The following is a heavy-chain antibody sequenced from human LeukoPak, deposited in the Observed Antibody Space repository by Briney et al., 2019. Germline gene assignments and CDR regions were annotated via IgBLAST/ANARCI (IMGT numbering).Heavy chain of an antibody. CDR2: INPSGGST. CDR3: ARVGVPAVASNWFDP. J-gene: IGHJ5*02. V-gene: IGHV1-46*01. D-gene: IGHD2-2*01. Sequence: ASVKVSCKASGYTFTSYYMHWVRQAPGQGLEWMGIINPSGGSTSYAQKFQGGVTMTRDTSTSTVYMELSSLRSEDTAVYYCARVGVPAVASNWFDPWGQGTLVTVSS. CDR1: GYTFTSYY.